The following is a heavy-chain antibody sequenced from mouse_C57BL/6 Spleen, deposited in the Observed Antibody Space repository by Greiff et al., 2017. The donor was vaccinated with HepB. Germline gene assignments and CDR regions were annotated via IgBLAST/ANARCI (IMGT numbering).Heavy chain of an antibody. J-gene: IGHJ3*01. D-gene: IGHD1-1*01. V-gene: IGHV1-9*01. CDR3: ARYAYYYGSSYAGFAY. Sequence: VKLMESGAELMKPGASVKLSCKATGYTFTGYWIEWVKQRPGHGLEWIGEILPGSGSTNYNEKFKGKATFTADTSSNTAYMQLSSLTTEDSAIYYCARYAYYYGSSYAGFAYWGQGTLVTVSA. CDR1: GYTFTGYW. CDR2: ILPGSGST.